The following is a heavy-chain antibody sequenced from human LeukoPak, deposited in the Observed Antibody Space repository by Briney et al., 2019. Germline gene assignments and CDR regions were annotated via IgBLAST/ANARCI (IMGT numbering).Heavy chain of an antibody. D-gene: IGHD4-17*01. CDR2: IYYSGST. V-gene: IGHV4-59*01. Sequence: PSETLSLTCTVSGGSIISCYWSWIRQPPGKGLEWIGYIYYSGSTNYNPSLKSRVSISVDTSKNQFSLNLSSVTAADTAVYYCARDGYGDRNFDYWGQGTLVTVSS. J-gene: IGHJ4*02. CDR3: ARDGYGDRNFDY. CDR1: GGSIISCY.